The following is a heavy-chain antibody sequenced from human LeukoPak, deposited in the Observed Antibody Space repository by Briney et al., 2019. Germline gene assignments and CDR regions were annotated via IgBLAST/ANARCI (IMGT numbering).Heavy chain of an antibody. V-gene: IGHV7-4-1*02. Sequence: ASVKVSCRASGYTFTSYAMNWVRQAPGQRLEGVGWINTNTGNPTYAQGFTGRFVFSLDTSVSTAYLQISSLKAEDTAVYYCARGGYYPFYYYYGMDVWGQGTTVTVSS. CDR3: ARGGYYPFYYYYGMDV. CDR2: INTNTGNP. CDR1: GYTFTSYA. D-gene: IGHD3-22*01. J-gene: IGHJ6*02.